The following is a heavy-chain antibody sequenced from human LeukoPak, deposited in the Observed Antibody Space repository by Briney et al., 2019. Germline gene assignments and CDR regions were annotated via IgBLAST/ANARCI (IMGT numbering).Heavy chain of an antibody. CDR1: GGSIRGYY. CDR3: ARDLYFPDTSGYKDY. V-gene: IGHV4-59*12. D-gene: IGHD3-22*01. CDR2: IYYSGST. Sequence: SETLSHTCTVSGGSIRGYYWSWIRQPPGKGLEWIGYIYYSGSTDYNPSLQSRVTISVDTSKNQFSLKLSSVTAADTAIYYCARDLYFPDTSGYKDYWGQGILVTVSS. J-gene: IGHJ4*02.